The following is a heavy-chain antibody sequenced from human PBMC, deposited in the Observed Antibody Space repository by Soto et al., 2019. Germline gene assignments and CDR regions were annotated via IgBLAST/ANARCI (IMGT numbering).Heavy chain of an antibody. J-gene: IGHJ3*02. CDR2: INPNSGGT. CDR1: GYTFTSYY. D-gene: IGHD3-10*01. V-gene: IGHV1-2*04. CDR3: ARGGTMVRGVMGAFDI. Sequence: ASVKVSCKASGYTFTSYYMHWVRQAPGQGLEWMGWINPNSGGTNYAQKFQGWVTMTRDTSISTAYMELSRLRSDDTAVYYCARGGTMVRGVMGAFDIWGQGTMVTVSS.